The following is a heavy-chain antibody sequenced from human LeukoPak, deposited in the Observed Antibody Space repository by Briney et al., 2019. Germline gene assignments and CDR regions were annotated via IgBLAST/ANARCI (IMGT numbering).Heavy chain of an antibody. CDR3: ARHRSPLESFHH. D-gene: IGHD3-3*01. CDR1: GGFISGYY. CDR2: IFYTGDT. J-gene: IGHJ1*01. V-gene: IGHV4-59*08. Sequence: SETLSLTCTVSGGFISGYYWNWIRQSPGKGLEWIGYIFYTGDTNYNPSLKSRVTMSVDTSKDQFSLKLNSVNAADTAMYYCARHRSPLESFHHWGQGTLVTVSS.